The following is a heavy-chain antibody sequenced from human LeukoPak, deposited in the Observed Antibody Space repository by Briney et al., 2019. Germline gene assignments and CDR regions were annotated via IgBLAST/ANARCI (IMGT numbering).Heavy chain of an antibody. D-gene: IGHD3-10*01. V-gene: IGHV1-18*01. CDR2: ISLYNGNT. CDR3: ARSYGSGSYSFPYYFDY. CDR1: GYTFTSYG. J-gene: IGHJ4*02. Sequence: ASVKVSCKASGYTFTSYGISWVRQAPGRGLEWMAWISLYNGNTHYAQKVQGRVTMTTDTSTSTAYMELRSLRSDDTAVYYCARSYGSGSYSFPYYFDYWGQGTLVTVSS.